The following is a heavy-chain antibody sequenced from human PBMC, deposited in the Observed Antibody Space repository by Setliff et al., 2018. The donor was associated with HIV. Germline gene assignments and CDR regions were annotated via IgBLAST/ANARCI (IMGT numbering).Heavy chain of an antibody. J-gene: IGHJ4*02. CDR1: GFRFRGHA. V-gene: IGHV3-23*01. Sequence: GGSLRLSCVASGFRFRGHAMNWVRQAPGKGLEWVSVISGRGGSTFYADSVKGRFTISRDNSKNTVYLQMNSLRAEDTAVYYCAKGYFDWLRAGTFDYWGQGSLVTVSS. CDR3: AKGYFDWLRAGTFDY. CDR2: ISGRGGST. D-gene: IGHD3-9*01.